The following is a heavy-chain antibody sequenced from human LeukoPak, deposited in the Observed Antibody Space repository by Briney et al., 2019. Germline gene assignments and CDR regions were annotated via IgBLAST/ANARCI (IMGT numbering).Heavy chain of an antibody. V-gene: IGHV1-69*01. CDR3: ARNRITIFGVVIIPNIWFDP. CDR1: GGTFSSYA. Sequence: SVKVSCKASGGTFSSYAISWVRQAPGQGLEWMGGIIPIFGTANYAQKFQGRVTITADESTSTAYMELSSLRSEDTAVYYCARNRITIFGVVIIPNIWFDPWGQGTLVTVSS. D-gene: IGHD3-3*01. CDR2: IIPIFGTA. J-gene: IGHJ5*02.